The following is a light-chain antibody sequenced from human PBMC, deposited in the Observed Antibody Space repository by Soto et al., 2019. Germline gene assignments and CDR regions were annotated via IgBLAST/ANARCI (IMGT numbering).Light chain of an antibody. CDR3: QQYDNLLPIT. V-gene: IGKV1-33*01. CDR1: QDISKN. J-gene: IGKJ5*01. Sequence: IQMPQSPSSLAASVGVRVTITCQASQDISKNLNWYQQKPGKAPKLLIYDASSLQTGVPSRFSGSGSATHFTFTISSLQPEDVATYYCQQYDNLLPITFGQGTRLEIK. CDR2: DAS.